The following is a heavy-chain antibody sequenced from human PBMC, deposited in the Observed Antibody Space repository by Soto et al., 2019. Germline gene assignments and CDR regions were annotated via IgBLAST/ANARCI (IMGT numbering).Heavy chain of an antibody. CDR2: IWYDGSNK. CDR1: GFTFSSYG. D-gene: IGHD4-17*01. Sequence: QVQLVESGGGVVQPGRSLRLSCAASGFTFSSYGMHWVRQAPGKGLEWVAVIWYDGSNKYYADSVKGRFTISRDNSKNTLYLQMNSLRAEDTAVYYCARDRIGYGDSRGGFDPWGQGTLVTVSS. V-gene: IGHV3-33*01. J-gene: IGHJ5*02. CDR3: ARDRIGYGDSRGGFDP.